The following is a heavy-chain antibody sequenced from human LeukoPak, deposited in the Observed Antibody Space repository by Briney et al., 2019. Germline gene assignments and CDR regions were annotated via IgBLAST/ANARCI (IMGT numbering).Heavy chain of an antibody. D-gene: IGHD2-2*01. Sequence: GASVTVSCKASGYTFTSYAMHWVRQAPGQRLEWMGWIDAGNGDTRYSQKFQGRVTITRDTSASTAYIELRSLRSEDTAMYYCARGSTSDWPLDHWGQETLVTISS. V-gene: IGHV1-3*01. CDR3: ARGSTSDWPLDH. CDR1: GYTFTSYA. J-gene: IGHJ4*02. CDR2: IDAGNGDT.